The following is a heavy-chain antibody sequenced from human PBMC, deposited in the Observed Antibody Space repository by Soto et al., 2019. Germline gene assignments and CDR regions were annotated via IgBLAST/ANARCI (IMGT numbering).Heavy chain of an antibody. V-gene: IGHV4-39*01. D-gene: IGHD6-19*01. Sequence: QLQLQESGPGLVKPSETLSLTCTVSGGSISSSSYYWGWIRQPPGKGLEWIGSIYYSGSTYYNPSLKSRVTISVDTSKNQFSLKLSSVTAADTAVYYCASIAVADPYGVHYYYGMDVWGQGTTVTVSS. CDR2: IYYSGST. J-gene: IGHJ6*02. CDR1: GGSISSSSYY. CDR3: ASIAVADPYGVHYYYGMDV.